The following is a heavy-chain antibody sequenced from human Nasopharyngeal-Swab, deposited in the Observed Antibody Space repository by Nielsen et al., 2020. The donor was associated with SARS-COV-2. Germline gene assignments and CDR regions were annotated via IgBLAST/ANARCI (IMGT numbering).Heavy chain of an antibody. V-gene: IGHV4-34*01. Sequence: SETLSLTCAVYGASFSGYYWSWIRQPPGKGLEWIGEINHSVGTNYNPSLKSRVTISVDTSKNQFSLKLSSVTAADTAVYYCVRAREYCTNGVCYSETFDCWGQGTLVTVS. CDR2: INHSVGT. J-gene: IGHJ4*02. D-gene: IGHD2-8*01. CDR3: VRAREYCTNGVCYSETFDC. CDR1: GASFSGYY.